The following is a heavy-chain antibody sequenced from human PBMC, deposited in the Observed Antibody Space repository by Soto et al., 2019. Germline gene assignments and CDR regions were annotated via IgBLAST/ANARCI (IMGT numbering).Heavy chain of an antibody. J-gene: IGHJ6*02. V-gene: IGHV5-10-1*01. CDR2: IDPSDSYT. D-gene: IGHD2-15*01. CDR3: ARPKGLVVAATPVDYGMDV. Sequence: GESLKISCKGSGYSFTSYWISWVRQMPGKGLEWMGRIDPSDSYTNYSPSFQGHVTISADKSISTAYLQWSSLKASDTAMYYCARPKGLVVAATPVDYGMDVWGQGTTVTVSS. CDR1: GYSFTSYW.